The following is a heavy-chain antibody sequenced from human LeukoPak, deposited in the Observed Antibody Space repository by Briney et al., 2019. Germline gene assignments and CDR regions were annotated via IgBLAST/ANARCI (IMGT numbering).Heavy chain of an antibody. J-gene: IGHJ3*02. CDR1: GFTVSSNY. Sequence: GGSLRLSCAASGFTVSSNYMSWVRQAPGKGLEWVSVIYSGGSTYYADSVKGRFTISRDNFKNTLYLQMNSLRAEDTAVYYCARTLDSSGFHDAFDIWGQGTMVTVSS. CDR3: ARTLDSSGFHDAFDI. CDR2: IYSGGST. V-gene: IGHV3-53*01. D-gene: IGHD3-22*01.